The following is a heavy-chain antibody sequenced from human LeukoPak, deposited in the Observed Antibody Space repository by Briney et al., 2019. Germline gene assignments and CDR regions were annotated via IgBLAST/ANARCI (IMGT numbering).Heavy chain of an antibody. V-gene: IGHV3-23*01. CDR3: VKESTSSGYYYAPDY. CDR1: GFSFRTYA. CDR2: ISGSGATT. Sequence: PGGSLRLSCAASGFSFRTYAMTWVRQALGKGLGWVSSISGSGATTYNADPLKGRFTISRDNSEHTLYLQMNSLRGEDTAVYYCVKESTSSGYYYAPDYWGQGTLVTVS. J-gene: IGHJ4*02. D-gene: IGHD3-22*01.